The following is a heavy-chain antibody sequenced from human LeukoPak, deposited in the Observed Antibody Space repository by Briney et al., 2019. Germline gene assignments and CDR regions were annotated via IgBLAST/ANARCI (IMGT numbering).Heavy chain of an antibody. CDR1: GYTFTGYY. CDR3: ARTGGYCSGGSCYSNWFDP. D-gene: IGHD2-15*01. Sequence: ASVKVSCKASGYTFTGYYMHWVRQAPGQGLEWMGRINPNSGGTNYAQKFQGRVTMTRGTSISTAYIELSRLRSDDTAVYYWARTGGYCSGGSCYSNWFDPWGQGTLVTVSS. J-gene: IGHJ5*02. V-gene: IGHV1-2*06. CDR2: INPNSGGT.